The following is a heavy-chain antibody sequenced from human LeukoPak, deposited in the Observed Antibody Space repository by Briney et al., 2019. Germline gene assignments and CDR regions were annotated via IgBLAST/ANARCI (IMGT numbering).Heavy chain of an antibody. V-gene: IGHV3-21*01. CDR3: ARATYDHVWGTSRTASFDY. J-gene: IGHJ4*02. CDR2: IRSSSSYI. CDR1: GFTFSSYS. D-gene: IGHD3-16*01. Sequence: GGSLRLSCAASGFTFSSYSMNWVRQAPGKGLEWVSSIRSSSSYIYYADSVKGRFTISRDNAKNSLYLQMNSLRAEATAVYYCARATYDHVWGTSRTASFDYWGQGTLVTVSS.